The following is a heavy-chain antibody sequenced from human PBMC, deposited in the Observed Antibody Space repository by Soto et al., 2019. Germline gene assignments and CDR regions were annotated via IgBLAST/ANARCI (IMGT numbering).Heavy chain of an antibody. D-gene: IGHD6-13*01. CDR1: GYSFTSYW. V-gene: IGHV5-51*01. CDR2: IYPGDSDT. J-gene: IGHJ4*02. CDR3: ARLGAGYSSSGYDY. Sequence: GESLKTPCRGSGYSFTSYWLGWVRQMPGKGLEWMWIIYPGDSDTRYSPSFQGQVTISSDKSIRTAYLQWSSLKASDTAMYYCARLGAGYSSSGYDYWGQGTLVTVSS.